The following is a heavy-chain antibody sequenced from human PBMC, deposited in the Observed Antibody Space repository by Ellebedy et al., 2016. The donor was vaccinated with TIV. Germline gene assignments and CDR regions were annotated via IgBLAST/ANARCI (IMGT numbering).Heavy chain of an antibody. CDR3: AKETGYSSGWYMGY. Sequence: GGSLRLSXAASGFPFDDYAMHWVRQAPGKGLEWVSGISWNSGSIGYADSVKGRFTISRDNAKNSLYLQMNSLRAEDTALYYCAKETGYSSGWYMGYWGQGTLVTVSS. CDR1: GFPFDDYA. V-gene: IGHV3-9*01. CDR2: ISWNSGSI. J-gene: IGHJ4*02. D-gene: IGHD6-19*01.